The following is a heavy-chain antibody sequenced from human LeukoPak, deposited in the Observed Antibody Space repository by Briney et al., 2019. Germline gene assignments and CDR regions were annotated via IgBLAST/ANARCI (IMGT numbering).Heavy chain of an antibody. V-gene: IGHV3-48*01. J-gene: IGHJ4*02. CDR3: VKDEYSSGLGGHFDS. CDR2: INTGSTTI. Sequence: GGSLRLSCAASGFHFSTYGMNWVRQAPGKELKWVSYINTGSTTIHHADSVKGRFTISRDNTRNSLFLQINSLRVEDTAVYYCVKDEYSSGLGGHFDSWGQGTLVTVSS. D-gene: IGHD6-19*01. CDR1: GFHFSTYG.